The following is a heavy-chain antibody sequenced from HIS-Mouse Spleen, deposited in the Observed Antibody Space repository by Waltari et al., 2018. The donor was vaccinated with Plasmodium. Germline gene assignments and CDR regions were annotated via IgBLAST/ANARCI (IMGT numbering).Heavy chain of an antibody. J-gene: IGHJ4*02. Sequence: QVQLQQWGAGLLKPSETLSLTCAVYGGSFSGYYWSWIRQPPGKGLEWIGEINHSGSTNYNPSLKSRVTISVDTSKNQFSLKLSSVTAADTAGYYCASSGSGSYYYWGQGTLVTVSS. CDR2: INHSGST. D-gene: IGHD3-10*01. CDR1: GGSFSGYY. CDR3: ASSGSGSYYY. V-gene: IGHV4-34*01.